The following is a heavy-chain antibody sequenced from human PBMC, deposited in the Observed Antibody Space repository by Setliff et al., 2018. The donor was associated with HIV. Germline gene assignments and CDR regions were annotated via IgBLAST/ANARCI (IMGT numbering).Heavy chain of an antibody. CDR2: ASYSGST. D-gene: IGHD2-21*01. V-gene: IGHV4-39*01. Sequence: SETLSLTCAVSGDSISSSIYYWGWIRQAPGKGLEWLGSASYSGSTYYNPSLRSRVTIAVDTSTNQVSLKLKSMTAADTAVYYCASCHVGIAHDFNNWGQGALVTVSS. CDR3: ASCHVGIAHDFNN. J-gene: IGHJ4*02. CDR1: GDSISSSIYY.